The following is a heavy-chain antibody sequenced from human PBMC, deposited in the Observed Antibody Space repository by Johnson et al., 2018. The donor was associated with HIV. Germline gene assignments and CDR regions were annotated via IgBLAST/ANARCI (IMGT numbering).Heavy chain of an antibody. J-gene: IGHJ3*02. Sequence: QVQLVESGGGVVQPGRSLRLSCAASGFNFNNYGMHWVRQAPGKGLEWVAVISYDGSNNYFADCVKGRFTISRDKSKNTLYLQMNSLRAEDTAVYYCAKVRSGWSTGAFDIWGQGTMVTVSS. CDR1: GFNFNNYG. CDR3: AKVRSGWSTGAFDI. V-gene: IGHV3-30*18. D-gene: IGHD6-19*01. CDR2: ISYDGSNN.